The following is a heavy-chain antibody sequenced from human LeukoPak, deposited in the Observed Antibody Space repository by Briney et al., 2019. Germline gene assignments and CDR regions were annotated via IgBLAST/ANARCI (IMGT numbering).Heavy chain of an antibody. J-gene: IGHJ6*02. CDR1: GGSISSYY. D-gene: IGHD3-10*01. Sequence: SETLSLTCTVSGGSISSYYWSWIRQPAGKGLEWIGRIYTSGSTNYNPSLKSRVTMSVDTSKNQFSLKLSSVTAADTAVYYCARGLAIPAFGGNYYYGMDVWGQGTTVTVSS. CDR2: IYTSGST. V-gene: IGHV4-4*07. CDR3: ARGLAIPAFGGNYYYGMDV.